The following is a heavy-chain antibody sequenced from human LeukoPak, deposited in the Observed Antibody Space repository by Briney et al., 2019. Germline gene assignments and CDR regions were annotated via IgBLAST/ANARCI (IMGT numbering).Heavy chain of an antibody. CDR2: TYYRSKLYN. V-gene: IGHV6-1*01. J-gene: IGHJ4*02. Sequence: SQTLSLTCALSGDSFSNYTTAWDWIRQSPSRGLEWLGRTYYRSKLYNEYAVSVKSRITIDPDTSKNQFSLQLSSVTPEDTAVYYCARGYYCDSWGQGTLVTVSS. CDR1: GDSFSNYTTA. CDR3: ARGYYCDS.